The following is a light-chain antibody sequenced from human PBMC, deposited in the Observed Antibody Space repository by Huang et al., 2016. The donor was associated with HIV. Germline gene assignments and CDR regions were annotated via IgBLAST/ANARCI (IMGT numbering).Light chain of an antibody. CDR1: QGISRY. V-gene: IGKV1-39*01. CDR3: QQSYSTPIFT. CDR2: TAS. J-gene: IGKJ3*01. Sequence: DIQMTQSPSSLSASVGDRVTISCRASQGISRYLHWYQQKPGEAPKRLIYTASSLQSGVTSRFSGSGSGTNFTLTINSLQPEDFATYYCQQSYSTPIFTFGPGTNVDIK.